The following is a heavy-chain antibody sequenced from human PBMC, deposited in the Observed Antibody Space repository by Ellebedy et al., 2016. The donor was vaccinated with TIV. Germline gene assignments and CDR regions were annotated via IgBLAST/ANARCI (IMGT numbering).Heavy chain of an antibody. CDR3: ARSAGENGDGQWYFDL. D-gene: IGHD4-17*01. CDR1: GFTVSSNY. V-gene: IGHV3-53*01. CDR2: IYSDGST. Sequence: PGGSLRLSCAASGFTVSSNYMNWVRQAPGKGLEWVSVIYSDGSTYYADSVKGRFTISRDNSKNTQYLQMNSLRAEDTAVYYCARSAGENGDGQWYFDLWGRGTLVTVSS. J-gene: IGHJ2*01.